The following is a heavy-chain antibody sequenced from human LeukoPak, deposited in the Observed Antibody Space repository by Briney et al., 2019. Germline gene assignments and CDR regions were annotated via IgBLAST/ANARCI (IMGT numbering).Heavy chain of an antibody. CDR3: AKDSLFGYGDYAFDY. CDR2: ISYDGSNK. D-gene: IGHD4-17*01. J-gene: IGHJ4*02. V-gene: IGHV3-30*18. CDR1: GFTFSSYG. Sequence: PGGSLRLSCAASGFTFSSYGMHWVRQAPGKGLEWVAVISYDGSNKYYADSVKGRFTISRDNSKNTLYLQMNSLRAEDTAVYYCAKDSLFGYGDYAFDYWGQGTLVTVSS.